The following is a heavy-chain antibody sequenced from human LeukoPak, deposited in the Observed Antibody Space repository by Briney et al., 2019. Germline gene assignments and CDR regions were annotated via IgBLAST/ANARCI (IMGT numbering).Heavy chain of an antibody. Sequence: PGGSLRLSCAASGFTFSGYAMSWVRQAPGKGLEWVSAISGSGGSTYYADSVKGRFTISRDNSKNTLYLQMDSLRAEDTAVYYCAKDHDSSGYLNWFDPWGQGTLVTVSS. CDR1: GFTFSGYA. CDR2: ISGSGGST. D-gene: IGHD3-22*01. J-gene: IGHJ5*02. CDR3: AKDHDSSGYLNWFDP. V-gene: IGHV3-23*01.